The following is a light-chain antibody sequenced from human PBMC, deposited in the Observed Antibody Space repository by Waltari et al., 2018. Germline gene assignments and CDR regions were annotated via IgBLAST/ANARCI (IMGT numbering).Light chain of an antibody. CDR3: QVWDSTFDHDF. CDR2: YDS. Sequence: SYDLTQPPSVSVSPGQTAKITCGGDNLGSKYIHWYQQKPGQAPTLVIYYDSDRPSGFLGRLPGSKPGTPATLTISGFEAGMEATYYCQVWDSTFDHDFFGGGTRLTV. V-gene: IGLV3-21*01. CDR1: NLGSKY. J-gene: IGLJ2*01.